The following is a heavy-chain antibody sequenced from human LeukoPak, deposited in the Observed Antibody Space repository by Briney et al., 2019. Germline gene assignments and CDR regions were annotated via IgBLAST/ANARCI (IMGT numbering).Heavy chain of an antibody. CDR2: ISYDGSNK. D-gene: IGHD1-26*01. CDR3: ARDFIVGATYFDY. V-gene: IGHV3-30-3*01. Sequence: GGSLRLSCAASGFTFSSYAMHWVRQAPGKGLEWVAVISYDGSNKYYADSVKGRFTISRDNSKNTLYLQINSLRAEDTAVYYCARDFIVGATYFDYWGQGTLVTVSS. CDR1: GFTFSSYA. J-gene: IGHJ4*02.